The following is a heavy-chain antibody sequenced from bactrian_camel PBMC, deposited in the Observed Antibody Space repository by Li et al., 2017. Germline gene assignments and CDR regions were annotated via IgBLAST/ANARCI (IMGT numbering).Heavy chain of an antibody. J-gene: IGHJ4*01. CDR3: AAAPNPYRGNCALSSRGPFEYNY. V-gene: IGHV3S55*01. CDR2: IDAVGRT. Sequence: HVQLVESGGGSVQVGGFLSLSCVASGPYFDSTWFLGWYRKAPGREREGVAAIDAVGRTYYADSVLGRFAISKDNAKRTLYLQMNSLKPEDTAMYYCAAAPNPYRGNCALSSRGPFEYNYRGQGTQVTVSS. CDR1: GPYFDSTWF. D-gene: IGHD2*01.